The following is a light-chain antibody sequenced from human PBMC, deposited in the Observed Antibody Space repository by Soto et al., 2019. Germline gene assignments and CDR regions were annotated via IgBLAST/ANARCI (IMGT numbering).Light chain of an antibody. Sequence: NFMLTQPHSVSESPGKTVTISCTRSSGSIVSNYVQWYQQRPGSSPTTVIYEDNQRPSGVPDRFSGSIDSSSNSASLTISGLKTEDEADYYCQSYDSSIPVVFGGGTKLTVL. CDR2: EDN. J-gene: IGLJ2*01. CDR3: QSYDSSIPVV. V-gene: IGLV6-57*01. CDR1: SGSIVSNY.